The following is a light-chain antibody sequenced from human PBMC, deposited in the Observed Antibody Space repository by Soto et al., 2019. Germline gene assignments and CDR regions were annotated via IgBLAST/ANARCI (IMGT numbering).Light chain of an antibody. J-gene: IGKJ5*01. CDR3: MQATLLRT. CDR1: QSLVARDGNTY. CDR2: KVS. V-gene: IGKV2-24*01. Sequence: EIVMTQTPLSSPVTLGQPASISCKSSQSLVARDGNTYLNWLHQRPGQPPRLLIYKVSNRFSGVPDRFSGSGAGTDFTLQISRVEPEDVGIYFCMQATLLRTFGQGTRLEIK.